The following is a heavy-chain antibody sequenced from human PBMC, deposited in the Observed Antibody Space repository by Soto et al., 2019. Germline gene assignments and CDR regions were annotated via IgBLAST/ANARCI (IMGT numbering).Heavy chain of an antibody. CDR2: IYYSGST. Sequence: SETLSLTCTVSGGSISSGGYYWIWKRQHPGKGLEWIGYIYYSGSTYYNPALKSRVTISVDTSKNQFSLKLSSVTAADTAVYYCARYDSRGYYLGYWGQGTLVTVSS. CDR1: GGSISSGGYY. J-gene: IGHJ4*02. V-gene: IGHV4-31*03. CDR3: ARYDSRGYYLGY. D-gene: IGHD3-22*01.